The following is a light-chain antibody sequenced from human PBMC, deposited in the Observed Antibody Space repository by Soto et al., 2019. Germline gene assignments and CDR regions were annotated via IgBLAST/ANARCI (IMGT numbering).Light chain of an antibody. J-gene: IGKJ3*01. CDR1: QGISSY. CDR3: QQLNSYPLFT. Sequence: IQFTQSPSSLSASVGDRVTITCRASQGISSYLAWYQQKPGKAPKLLIYAASTLQSGVPSRFSGSGSGTDFTLTISSLKPEDFATYYCQQLNSYPLFTFGPGTKVDIK. CDR2: AAS. V-gene: IGKV1-9*01.